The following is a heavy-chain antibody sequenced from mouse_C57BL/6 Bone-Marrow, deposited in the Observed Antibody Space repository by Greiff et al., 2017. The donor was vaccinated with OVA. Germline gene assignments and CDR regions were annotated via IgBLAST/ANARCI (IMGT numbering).Heavy chain of an antibody. V-gene: IGHV6-3*01. Sequence: EVKLQESGGGLVQPGGSMKLSCVASGFTFSNYWMNWVRQSPEKGLEWVAQIRLKSDNYATHYAESVKGRFTIARDDSKSSVYLQMNNLRAEDTGIYYCTALYSNYPYYYAMDYWGQGTSVTVSS. D-gene: IGHD2-5*01. J-gene: IGHJ4*01. CDR1: GFTFSNYW. CDR3: TALYSNYPYYYAMDY. CDR2: IRLKSDNYAT.